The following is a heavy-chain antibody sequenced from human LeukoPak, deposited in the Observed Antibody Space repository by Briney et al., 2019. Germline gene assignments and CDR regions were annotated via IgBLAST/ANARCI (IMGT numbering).Heavy chain of an antibody. CDR2: IKSKTDGGTT. CDR3: TTGGRGYSYGFRY. J-gene: IGHJ4*02. Sequence: GGSLRLSCAASGFTFSNAWMSWVRQAPGKGLEWVGRIKSKTDGGTTDYAAPVKGRFTISRDDSKNTLYLQMSSLKTEDTAVYYCTTGGRGYSYGFRYWGQGTLVTVSS. V-gene: IGHV3-15*01. D-gene: IGHD5-18*01. CDR1: GFTFSNAW.